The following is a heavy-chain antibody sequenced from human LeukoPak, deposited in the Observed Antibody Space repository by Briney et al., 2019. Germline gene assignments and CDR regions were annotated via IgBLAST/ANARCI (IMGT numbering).Heavy chain of an antibody. CDR2: IKKDGSGK. J-gene: IGHJ6*02. D-gene: IGHD3-10*01. CDR1: GFTFSDFW. Sequence: GGSLRLSCAASGFTFSDFWMGWVRQAPGKGLEWVANIKKDGSGKYYLDSMKGRFTISKDNAKNSLYLQINTLRADDTAVYYCARAYGSGPGNYYYGMDVWGQGTTVTVSS. V-gene: IGHV3-7*01. CDR3: ARAYGSGPGNYYYGMDV.